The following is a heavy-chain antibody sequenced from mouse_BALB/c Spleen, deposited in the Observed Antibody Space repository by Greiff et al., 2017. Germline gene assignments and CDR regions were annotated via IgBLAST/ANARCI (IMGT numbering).Heavy chain of an antibody. D-gene: IGHD2-14*01. CDR2: ISSGSSTI. CDR3: ARSDYRYFDY. J-gene: IGHJ2*01. V-gene: IGHV5-17*02. CDR1: GFTFSSFG. Sequence: EVQGVESGGGLVQPGGSRKLSCAASGFTFSSFGMHWVRQAPEKGLEWVAYISSGSSTIYYADTVKGRFTIPRDNPKNTLFLQMTSLRSEDTAMYYCARSDYRYFDYWGQGTTLTVSS.